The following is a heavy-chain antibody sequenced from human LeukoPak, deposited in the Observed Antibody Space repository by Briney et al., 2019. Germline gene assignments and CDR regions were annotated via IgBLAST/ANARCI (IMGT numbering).Heavy chain of an antibody. D-gene: IGHD3-22*01. J-gene: IGHJ4*02. Sequence: ASVKVSCKASGYTFTNYGINWVRQAPGQGLEWMGWISGYNGNTNYAQKFQGRVTMTTDTSTSTAYMELRSLRSDDTAVYYCARVVVDSSQDYFDYWGQGTLVTVSS. V-gene: IGHV1-18*01. CDR2: ISGYNGNT. CDR1: GYTFTNYG. CDR3: ARVVVDSSQDYFDY.